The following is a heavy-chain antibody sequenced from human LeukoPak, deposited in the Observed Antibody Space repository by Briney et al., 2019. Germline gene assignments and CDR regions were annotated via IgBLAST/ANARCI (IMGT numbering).Heavy chain of an antibody. J-gene: IGHJ4*02. CDR3: ARDSNNWNDGSIDY. CDR1: GGSFSGYY. Sequence: LSLTCGVYGGSFSGYYWSWIRQAPGKGLEWVSYISSSGSTIYYADSVKGRFTISRDNAKNSLYLQMNSLRAEDTAVYYCARDSNNWNDGSIDYWGQGTLVTVSS. V-gene: IGHV3-11*04. D-gene: IGHD1-1*01. CDR2: ISSSGSTI.